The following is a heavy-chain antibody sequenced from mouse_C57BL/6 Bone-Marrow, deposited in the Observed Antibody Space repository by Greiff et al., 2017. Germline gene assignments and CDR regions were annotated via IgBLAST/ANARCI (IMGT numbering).Heavy chain of an antibody. Sequence: VQLQQSDAELVKPGASVKISCKVSGYTFTDHTIHWMKQRPEQGLEWIGYIYPRDGSTKYNEKFKGKATLTADKSSSTAYMQLNSLTAEDSAVYFCARYYGSSYWYFDVWGTGTTVTVSS. V-gene: IGHV1-78*01. J-gene: IGHJ1*03. D-gene: IGHD1-1*01. CDR2: IYPRDGST. CDR3: ARYYGSSYWYFDV. CDR1: GYTFTDHT.